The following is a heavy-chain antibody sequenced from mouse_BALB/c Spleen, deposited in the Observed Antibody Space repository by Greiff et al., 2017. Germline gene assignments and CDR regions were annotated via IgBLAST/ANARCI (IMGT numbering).Heavy chain of an antibody. V-gene: IGHV14-3*02. CDR2: IDPANGNT. D-gene: IGHD1-1*01. Sequence: EVQLQQSGAELVKPGASVKLSCTASGFNIKDTYMHWVKQRPEQGLEWIGRIDPANGNTKYDPKFQGKATITADTSSNTAYLQLSSLTSEDTAVYYCARENYYGSSYGLIAMDYWGQGTSVTVSS. J-gene: IGHJ4*01. CDR3: ARENYYGSSYGLIAMDY. CDR1: GFNIKDTY.